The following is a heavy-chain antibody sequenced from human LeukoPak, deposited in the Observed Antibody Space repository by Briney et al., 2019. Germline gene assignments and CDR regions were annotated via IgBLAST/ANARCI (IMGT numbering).Heavy chain of an antibody. CDR3: ARDVGISGARFPDY. V-gene: IGHV1-69*13. Sequence: ASVKVSCKASGGTFSRYALSWVRQAPGQGLEWMGQIIPIFGTTNYAQKFQGRVTITADESTGTAYMDLSSLRSEDTAVYYCARDVGISGARFPDYWGQGTLVTVSS. D-gene: IGHD7-27*01. CDR2: IIPIFGTT. J-gene: IGHJ4*02. CDR1: GGTFSRYA.